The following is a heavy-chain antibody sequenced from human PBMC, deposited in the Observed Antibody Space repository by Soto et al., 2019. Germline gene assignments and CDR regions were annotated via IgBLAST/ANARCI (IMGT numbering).Heavy chain of an antibody. CDR3: AMDGGAVAGTDYDGMDV. V-gene: IGHV3-30-3*01. J-gene: IGHJ6*02. CDR1: GFTFSSYA. Sequence: QVQLVEAGGGVVQPGRSLRLSCAASGFTFSSYAMHWVRQAPGKGLEWVAVISYDGSNKYYAESVKGRFTISRDNSKNTLYLQMNSLRAEDTAVYYCAMDGGAVAGTDYDGMDVWGQGTTVTVSS. CDR2: ISYDGSNK. D-gene: IGHD6-19*01.